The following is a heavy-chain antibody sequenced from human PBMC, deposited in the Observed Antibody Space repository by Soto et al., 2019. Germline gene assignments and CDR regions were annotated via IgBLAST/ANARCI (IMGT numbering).Heavy chain of an antibody. CDR3: AHQGREVVEYCSGGSCYPGRGYYMDV. CDR1: GFSLSTSGVG. V-gene: IGHV2-5*02. J-gene: IGHJ6*03. CDR2: IYWDDDK. D-gene: IGHD2-15*01. Sequence: QITLKESGPTLVKPTQTLTLTCTFSGFSLSTSGVGVGWIRQPPGKALEWLALIYWDDDKRYSPSLKSRLTITKDTSKNQVVLTMTNMDPVDTATYYCAHQGREVVEYCSGGSCYPGRGYYMDVWGKGTTVTVSS.